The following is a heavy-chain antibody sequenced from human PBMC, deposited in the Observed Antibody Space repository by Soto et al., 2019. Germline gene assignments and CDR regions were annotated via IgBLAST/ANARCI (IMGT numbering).Heavy chain of an antibody. J-gene: IGHJ3*02. CDR3: ARTGITYYYDSSGYSDAFDI. CDR2: ISSSSSTI. D-gene: IGHD3-22*01. V-gene: IGHV3-48*02. Sequence: EVQLVESGGGLVQPGGSLRLSCAASGFTFSSYSMNWVRQAPGKGLEWVSYISSSSSTIYYADSVKGRFTTSRDNAKNSLYLQMNSLRDEDTAVYYCARTGITYYYDSSGYSDAFDIWGQGTMVTVSS. CDR1: GFTFSSYS.